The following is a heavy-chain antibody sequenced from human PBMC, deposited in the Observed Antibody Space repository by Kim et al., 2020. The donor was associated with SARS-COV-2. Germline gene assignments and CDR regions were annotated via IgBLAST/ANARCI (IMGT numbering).Heavy chain of an antibody. CDR1: GGSFSGYY. J-gene: IGHJ5*02. Sequence: SETLSLTCAVYGGSFSGYYWSWIRQPPGKGLEWIGEINHSGSTNYNPSLKSRVTISVDTSKNQFSLKRSSVTAADTAVYYCARGGIVVVPAAISDNWCDP. D-gene: IGHD2-2*02. CDR3: ARGGIVVVPAAISDNWCDP. V-gene: IGHV4-34*01. CDR2: INHSGST.